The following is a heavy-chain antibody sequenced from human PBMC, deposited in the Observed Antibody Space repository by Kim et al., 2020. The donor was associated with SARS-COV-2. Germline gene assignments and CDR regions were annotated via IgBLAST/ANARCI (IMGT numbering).Heavy chain of an antibody. D-gene: IGHD2-2*01. CDR1: GFTFSSYW. CDR2: IKQDGSEK. Sequence: GGSLRLSCAASGFTFSSYWMSWVRQAPGKGLEWVANIKQDGSEKYYVDSVKGRFTISRDNAKNSLYLQMNSLRAEDTAVYYCARAGSVVVPAAVPELYYYYGMDVWGQGTTVTVSS. CDR3: ARAGSVVVPAAVPELYYYYGMDV. J-gene: IGHJ6*02. V-gene: IGHV3-7*03.